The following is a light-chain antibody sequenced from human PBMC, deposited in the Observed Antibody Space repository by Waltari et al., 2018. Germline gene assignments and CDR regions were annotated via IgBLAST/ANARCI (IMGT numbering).Light chain of an antibody. V-gene: IGKV1-5*03. CDR3: QQYSGSPPWT. CDR1: QSISYW. Sequence: DIQMAQSPSTLAASVGDRVTITGRASQSISYWLAWYQQKPGQAPNLPIYRASNLIDGVPSRFSGRGAGTEFTLTIDSLQPDDFATYFCQQYSGSPPWTFGQGTKVEIK. J-gene: IGKJ1*01. CDR2: RAS.